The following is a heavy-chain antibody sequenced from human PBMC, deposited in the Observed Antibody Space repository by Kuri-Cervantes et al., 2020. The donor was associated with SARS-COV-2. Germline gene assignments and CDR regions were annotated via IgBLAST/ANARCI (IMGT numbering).Heavy chain of an antibody. CDR3: ARGGDGYMNWFDP. V-gene: IGHV1-2*02. D-gene: IGHD5-24*01. Sequence: ASVKVSCKASGYTFTGYYMHWVRQAPGQGLEWMGWINPNSGGTNYAQKFQGRVTITTDESTSTAYMELSSLRPEDTAVYYCARGGDGYMNWFDPWGQGTLVTVSS. CDR2: INPNSGGT. CDR1: GYTFTGYY. J-gene: IGHJ5*02.